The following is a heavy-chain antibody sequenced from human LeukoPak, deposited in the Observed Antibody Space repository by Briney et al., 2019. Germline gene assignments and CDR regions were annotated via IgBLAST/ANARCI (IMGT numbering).Heavy chain of an antibody. CDR2: IRHDSSDI. CDR1: GFTFSSYS. V-gene: IGHV3-48*01. Sequence: GGSLRLSCAASGFTFSSYSMNWVRQAPGKGLEWISFIRHDSSDIYYADSVKGRFTISRDNAKNSLYLQMNSLRAEDTAVYYCAREWFGELIWGRGTLVTVSS. J-gene: IGHJ4*02. D-gene: IGHD3-10*01. CDR3: AREWFGELI.